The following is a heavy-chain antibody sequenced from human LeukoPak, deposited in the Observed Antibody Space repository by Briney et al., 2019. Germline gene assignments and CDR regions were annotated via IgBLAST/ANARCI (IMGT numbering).Heavy chain of an antibody. V-gene: IGHV3-23*01. Sequence: PGGSLRLSCAASGLTVNNNYMNWVRQAPGKGLEWVSTISGSGGSTYYADSVKGRFTISRDNSKNTLYLQMNSLRAEDTAVYYCAKDKGIAAARDAFDIWGQGTMVTVSS. J-gene: IGHJ3*02. CDR1: GLTVNNNY. CDR3: AKDKGIAAARDAFDI. CDR2: ISGSGGST. D-gene: IGHD6-13*01.